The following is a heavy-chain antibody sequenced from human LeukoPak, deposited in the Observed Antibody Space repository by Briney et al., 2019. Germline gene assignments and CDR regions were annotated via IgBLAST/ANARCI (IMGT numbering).Heavy chain of an antibody. CDR3: AMPATWYTVTAGSIYYYRIDA. V-gene: IGHV3-30-3*01. J-gene: IGHJ6*02. CDR2: ISYDGTNK. D-gene: IGHD4-17*01. Sequence: GRSLSLSCAVSGFTISSYTMHWFRQAPGKGLEWVAVISYDGTNKYYADSVKGRFTISRDNSKNRLYLQMNTLRAEDTAAHYCAMPATWYTVTAGSIYYYRIDAWGQGTTVTVSS. CDR1: GFTISSYT.